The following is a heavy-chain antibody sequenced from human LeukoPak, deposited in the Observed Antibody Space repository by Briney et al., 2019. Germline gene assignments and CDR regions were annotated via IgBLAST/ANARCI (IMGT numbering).Heavy chain of an antibody. Sequence: ASVKVSCKASGGTFSSYAISWVRQAPGQGLEWMGGIIPIFGTANYAQKFQGRVTTTADESTSTAYMELSSLRSEDTAVYYCARSGFSRGVITYFDYWGQGTLVTVSS. CDR2: IIPIFGTA. J-gene: IGHJ4*02. CDR3: ARSGFSRGVITYFDY. CDR1: GGTFSSYA. D-gene: IGHD3-10*01. V-gene: IGHV1-69*13.